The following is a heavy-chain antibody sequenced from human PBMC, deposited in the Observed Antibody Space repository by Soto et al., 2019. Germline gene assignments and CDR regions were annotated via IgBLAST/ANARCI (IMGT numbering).Heavy chain of an antibody. D-gene: IGHD6-6*01. CDR2: ISYEGSVK. CDR1: GFTFSDYA. CDR3: ARVSSTAARPGAFDY. V-gene: IGHV3-30-3*01. J-gene: IGHJ4*02. Sequence: GSLRLSCAASGFTFSDYAMHWVRQAPCKGLEWVAVISYEGSVKYYADSVRGRFTISRDSSTNTLYLQMNSLRDEDTGVYFCARVSSTAARPGAFDYWGQGTLVTVSS.